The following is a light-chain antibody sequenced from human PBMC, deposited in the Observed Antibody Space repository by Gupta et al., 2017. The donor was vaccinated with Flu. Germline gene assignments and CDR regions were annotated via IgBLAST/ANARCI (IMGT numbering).Light chain of an antibody. Sequence: DIVLTQSPAILSLSPGERATLSCRASETVSYFLAWYQQKLGQAPRLLIYDASHRATGIPARFSGSGSGTDFSLSISSLEPEDSAIYYCQQRRDWPLTFGQGTKLEI. CDR1: ETVSYF. CDR3: QQRRDWPLT. CDR2: DAS. J-gene: IGKJ2*01. V-gene: IGKV3-11*01.